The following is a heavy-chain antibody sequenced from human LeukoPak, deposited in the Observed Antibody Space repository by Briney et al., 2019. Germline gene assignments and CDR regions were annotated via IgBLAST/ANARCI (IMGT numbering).Heavy chain of an antibody. Sequence: SETLSLTCTVSGDSISSGGYYWSWIRQHPGKGLEWIGFIFDGGNTYYNPSLKSRVTISVDTSKNQLSLNLTSVTAADTAVYYCARRGPVVPAAIGVWFDPWGQGTLVTVSS. V-gene: IGHV4-31*03. CDR1: GDSISSGGYY. J-gene: IGHJ5*02. D-gene: IGHD2-2*02. CDR3: ARRGPVVPAAIGVWFDP. CDR2: IFDGGNT.